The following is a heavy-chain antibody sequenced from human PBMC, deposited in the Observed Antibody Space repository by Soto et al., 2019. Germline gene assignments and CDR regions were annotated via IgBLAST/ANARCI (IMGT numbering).Heavy chain of an antibody. CDR2: ISSSSSTI. CDR3: ARELLLWFGELPTGDY. CDR1: GVSFSSYS. V-gene: IGHV3-48*02. D-gene: IGHD3-10*01. J-gene: IGHJ4*02. Sequence: GGSLRLSCAASGVSFSSYSMNWVRQAPGKGLEWVSYISSSSSTIYYADSVKGRFTISRDNAKNSLYLQMNSLRDEDTAVYYCARELLLWFGELPTGDYWGQGTLVTVSS.